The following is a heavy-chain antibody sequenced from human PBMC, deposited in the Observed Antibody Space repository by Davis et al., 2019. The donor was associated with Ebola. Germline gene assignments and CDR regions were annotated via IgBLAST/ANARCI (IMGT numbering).Heavy chain of an antibody. Sequence: PGGSLRLSCAASGISFSKYGMFWVRQAPGKVMEWVAVISPDGSDKNYADSGKGRFTISRDNSENTLYLQMKSLRAEDTAVYHCVRADSRGYFVRGMDVWGQGTTVTVSS. D-gene: IGHD3-10*01. CDR3: VRADSRGYFVRGMDV. CDR2: ISPDGSDK. CDR1: GISFSKYG. J-gene: IGHJ6*02. V-gene: IGHV3-30*03.